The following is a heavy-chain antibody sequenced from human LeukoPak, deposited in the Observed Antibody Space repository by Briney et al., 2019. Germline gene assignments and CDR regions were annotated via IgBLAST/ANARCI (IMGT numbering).Heavy chain of an antibody. Sequence: PSETLSLTCTVSGGSISSSSYYWGWIRQPPGKGLEWIGSIYYSGSTYYNPSLKSRVTISVDTSKNQFSLKLSSVTAADTAVYYCARLRVAEIGYWGQGTLVTVSS. D-gene: IGHD2-15*01. CDR1: GGSISSSSYY. V-gene: IGHV4-39*01. CDR3: ARLRVAEIGY. J-gene: IGHJ4*02. CDR2: IYYSGST.